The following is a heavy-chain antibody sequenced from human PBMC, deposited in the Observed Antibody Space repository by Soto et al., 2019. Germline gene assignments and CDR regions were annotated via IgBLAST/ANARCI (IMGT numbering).Heavy chain of an antibody. D-gene: IGHD6-13*01. CDR1: GYTFTSYY. J-gene: IGHJ4*02. CDR3: ARDFPGYSSSWQEFDY. V-gene: IGHV1-46*01. Sequence: ASVKVSCKASGYTFTSYYIHWVRQAPGQGLEWMGIINPSGGSTSYAQKFQGRVTMTRDTSTSTVYMELSSLRSEDTAVYYCARDFPGYSSSWQEFDYWGQGTLVTVSS. CDR2: INPSGGST.